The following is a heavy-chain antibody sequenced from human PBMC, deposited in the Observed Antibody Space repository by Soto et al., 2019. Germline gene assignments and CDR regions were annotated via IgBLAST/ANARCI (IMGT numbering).Heavy chain of an antibody. CDR2: IYYSGST. Sequence: SETLSLTCTVSGGSISSYYWSWIRQPPGKGLEWIGYIYYSGSTNYNPSLKSRVTISVDTSKNQFSLKLSSVTAADTAVYYCARVVTIFGVGKGWFAPWGQGPLVTVSS. D-gene: IGHD3-3*01. CDR1: GGSISSYY. CDR3: ARVVTIFGVGKGWFAP. J-gene: IGHJ5*02. V-gene: IGHV4-59*01.